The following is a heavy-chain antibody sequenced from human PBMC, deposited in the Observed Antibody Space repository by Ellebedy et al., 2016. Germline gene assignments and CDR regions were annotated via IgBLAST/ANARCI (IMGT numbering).Heavy chain of an antibody. J-gene: IGHJ5*02. CDR3: AREPGYSRPFDP. CDR1: GDSVSSDDYY. Sequence: SETLSLTCTVSGDSVSSDDYYLNWIRQPPGKGLEWIGWIHHNGLISYNPSLRTRVTISVDTSKNQFSLKLSSVTAADTAVYYCAREPGYSRPFDPWGQGTLVTVSS. V-gene: IGHV4-61*08. D-gene: IGHD6-13*01. CDR2: IHHNGLI.